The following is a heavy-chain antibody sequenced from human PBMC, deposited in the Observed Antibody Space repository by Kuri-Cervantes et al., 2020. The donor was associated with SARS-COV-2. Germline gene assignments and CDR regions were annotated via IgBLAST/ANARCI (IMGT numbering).Heavy chain of an antibody. J-gene: IGHJ4*02. Sequence: ETLSLTCAASGLRFSSYAMSWVRQAPGKGLEWVSVIGDSGGRTQYAGSVKGRFTISRDNSKNMLYLQMNSLRAEDTAVYYCANLDYYDSSGYPRFLGWGQGTLVTV. V-gene: IGHV3-23*01. CDR2: IGDSGGRT. CDR3: ANLDYYDSSGYPRFLG. D-gene: IGHD3-22*01. CDR1: GLRFSSYA.